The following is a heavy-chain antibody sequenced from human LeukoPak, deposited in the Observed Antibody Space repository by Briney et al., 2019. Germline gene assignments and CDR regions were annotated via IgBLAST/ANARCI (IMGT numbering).Heavy chain of an antibody. D-gene: IGHD3-22*01. V-gene: IGHV1-8*01. CDR2: MRPKKSDT. CDR1: GYSFTTYD. Sequence: ASVKVSCKASGYSFTTYDINWVRHAPGQGLEWMGWMRPKKSDTGYARKFQDRVTLTWNISTDTAYMELNSLTAEDTAVYFCAGDPPDDTSSGYWGQGTLVTVSS. J-gene: IGHJ4*02. CDR3: AGDPPDDTSSGY.